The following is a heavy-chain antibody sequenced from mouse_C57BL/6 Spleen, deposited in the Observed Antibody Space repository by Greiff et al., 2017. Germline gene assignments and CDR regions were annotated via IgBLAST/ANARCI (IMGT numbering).Heavy chain of an antibody. CDR3: ARSGLRSLLYYAMDY. CDR1: GYTFTSYW. D-gene: IGHD1-1*01. V-gene: IGHV1-64*01. Sequence: LQQPGAELVKPGASVKLSCKASGYTFTSYWMHWVKQRPGQGLEWIGMIHPNSGSTNYNEKFKSKATLTVDKSSSTAYMQLSSLTSEDSAVYYCARSGLRSLLYYAMDYWGQGTSVTVSS. J-gene: IGHJ4*01. CDR2: IHPNSGST.